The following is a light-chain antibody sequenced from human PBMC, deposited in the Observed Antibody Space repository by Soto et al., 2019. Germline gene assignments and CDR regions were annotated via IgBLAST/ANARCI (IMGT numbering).Light chain of an antibody. Sequence: QSALTQPASVSGSPGQSITISCTGTRSDVGGYNYVSWYQQHPCKAPKLVVYAVSDRPSGVSNRFSGSKSGNTASLTISGLWAEDEADYYCSSFTGNSTPYVFGTGTKLTVL. CDR1: RSDVGGYNY. J-gene: IGLJ1*01. V-gene: IGLV2-14*01. CDR3: SSFTGNSTPYV. CDR2: AVS.